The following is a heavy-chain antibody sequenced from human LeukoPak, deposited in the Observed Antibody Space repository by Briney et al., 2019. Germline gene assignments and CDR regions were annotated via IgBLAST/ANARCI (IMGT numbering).Heavy chain of an antibody. CDR3: ASSMVRGYYFDY. CDR2: IYYSGST. V-gene: IGHV4-59*12. D-gene: IGHD3-10*01. CDR1: GGSISSYY. J-gene: IGHJ4*02. Sequence: SETLSLTCTVSGGSISSYYWSWIRQPPGKGLEWIGSIYYSGSTNYNPSLKSRVTISVDTSKNQFSLKLSSVTAADTAVYYCASSMVRGYYFDYWGQGTLVTVSS.